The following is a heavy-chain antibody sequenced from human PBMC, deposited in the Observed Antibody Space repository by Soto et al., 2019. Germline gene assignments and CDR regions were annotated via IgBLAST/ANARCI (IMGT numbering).Heavy chain of an antibody. CDR2: ISYDGSNK. CDR1: GFTFSRYA. J-gene: IGHJ4*02. Sequence: QVQLVESGGGVVQPGRSLRLSCAASGFTFSRYAMNWVRQAPGKGLEWVAVISYDGSNKYYADSVKGRFTISRDNSKNTLYLQMNSLRAEDTAVYYCARDSFIVVLTATIDYWGQGTLVTVSS. D-gene: IGHD2-21*02. CDR3: ARDSFIVVLTATIDY. V-gene: IGHV3-30-3*01.